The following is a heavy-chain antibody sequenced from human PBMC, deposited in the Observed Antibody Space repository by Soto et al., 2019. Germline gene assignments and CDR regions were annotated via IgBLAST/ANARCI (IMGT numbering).Heavy chain of an antibody. D-gene: IGHD1-26*01. Sequence: QVQLVQSGAEVKKPGASVTVSCKASGYTFTTYALHWVRQAPGQRPERMGGINPATGHTKYSKRFQDRVTITRDTSASTGYMELSSLRSEDTAVYYCGRSVVGATGEILYNAMDVWGQGTTVTVSS. CDR1: GYTFTTYA. CDR3: GRSVVGATGEILYNAMDV. J-gene: IGHJ6*02. V-gene: IGHV1-3*01. CDR2: INPATGHT.